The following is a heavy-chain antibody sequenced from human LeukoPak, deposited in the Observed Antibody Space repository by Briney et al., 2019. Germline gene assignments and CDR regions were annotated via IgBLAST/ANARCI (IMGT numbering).Heavy chain of an antibody. CDR1: GFNFTNYN. CDR2: IHSSSGSI. CDR3: ARDLAWDAFDI. Sequence: GGSLRLSCAASGFNFTNYNMNWVRQAPGKGLEWVSYIHSSSGSIYYADSVKGRFTISRDNAKNSLYLQMNSLRAEDTAVYSCARDLAWDAFDISGQGTMVTVSS. J-gene: IGHJ3*02. V-gene: IGHV3-48*04.